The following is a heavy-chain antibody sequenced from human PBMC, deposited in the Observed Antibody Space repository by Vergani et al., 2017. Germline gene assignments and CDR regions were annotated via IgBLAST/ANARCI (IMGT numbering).Heavy chain of an antibody. CDR1: GYTITSYG. CDR2: ISAYNGNT. CDR3: ARDPDIVVVPAAPYYYYYYGMDV. J-gene: IGHJ6*02. D-gene: IGHD2-2*01. Sequence: QVQLVQSGAEVKKPGASVKVSCKASGYTITSYGISWVRQAPGQGLEWMGWISAYNGNTNYAQKLQGRVTMTTDTSTSTAYMELRSLRSDDTAVYYCARDPDIVVVPAAPYYYYYYGMDVWGQGTTVTVS. V-gene: IGHV1-18*04.